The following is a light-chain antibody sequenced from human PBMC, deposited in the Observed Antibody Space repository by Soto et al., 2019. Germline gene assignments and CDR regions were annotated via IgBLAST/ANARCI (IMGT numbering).Light chain of an antibody. J-gene: IGKJ1*01. CDR1: QGISSY. CDR3: QQLKNYPRT. CDR2: AAS. V-gene: IGKV1-9*01. Sequence: DIQLTQSPSFLSASVGDRVTITCRASQGISSYLAWYQQKPGKAPKLLISAASTLQSGVPSRFCGSVSGTEFTHTISSLQPEDVATYYRQQLKNYPRTFGQGTKVDIK.